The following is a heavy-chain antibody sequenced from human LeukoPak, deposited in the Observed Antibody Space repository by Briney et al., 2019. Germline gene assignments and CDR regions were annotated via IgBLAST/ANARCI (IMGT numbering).Heavy chain of an antibody. D-gene: IGHD3-22*01. CDR3: ARDSLGLYYYDSSGYSDY. Sequence: ASVKVSCKASGYTFTSYGISWVRQAPGQGLEWMGWISAYNGNTNYAQKLQGRVTMTTDTSTSTAYMELRSLRSDDTAVYYCARDSLGLYYYDSSGYSDYWGQGTLVTVSS. J-gene: IGHJ4*02. V-gene: IGHV1-18*01. CDR2: ISAYNGNT. CDR1: GYTFTSYG.